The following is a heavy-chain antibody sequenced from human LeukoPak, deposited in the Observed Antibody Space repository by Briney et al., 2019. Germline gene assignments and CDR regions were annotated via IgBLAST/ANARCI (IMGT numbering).Heavy chain of an antibody. CDR1: GFTFSSYV. V-gene: IGHV3-23*01. CDR2: VTSGGST. J-gene: IGHJ4*02. Sequence: GGSLRLSCTASGFTFSSYVMSWVRQAPGKGLEWVSGVTSGGSTYYADSVKGRFTISRDNAKNTLYLQMNSLRAEDTAVYYCARIGYSYGPDYWGPGTMVTVSS. CDR3: ARIGYSYGPDY. D-gene: IGHD5-18*01.